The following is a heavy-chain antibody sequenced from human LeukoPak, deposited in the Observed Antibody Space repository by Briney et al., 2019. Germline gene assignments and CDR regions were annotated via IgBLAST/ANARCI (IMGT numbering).Heavy chain of an antibody. V-gene: IGHV4-59*11. CDR1: GGSMSGHF. CDR3: ARGHLVFAY. J-gene: IGHJ4*02. D-gene: IGHD6-6*01. Sequence: PSETLSLTCTVSGGSMSGHFWNWVRQPPGKGLEWIGYIYHDGSTKFNPSLKSRVTISVDTSNNQFSLKLRSVTAADTAVYYCARGHLVFAYWGQGTLVTVSP. CDR2: IYHDGST.